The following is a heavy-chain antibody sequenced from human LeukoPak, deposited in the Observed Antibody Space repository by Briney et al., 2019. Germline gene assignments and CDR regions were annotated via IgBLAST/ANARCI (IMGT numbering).Heavy chain of an antibody. Sequence: SQTLSLTCAVSGGSISGGGYSWSWIRQPPGKGLEWIGYIYHSGSTYYNPSLKSRVTISVDRSKNQFSLKLSSVTAADTAVYYCARFLLTGGYFDYWGQGTLVTVSS. V-gene: IGHV4-30-2*01. CDR3: ARFLLTGGYFDY. J-gene: IGHJ4*02. D-gene: IGHD3-9*01. CDR1: GGSISGGGYS. CDR2: IYHSGST.